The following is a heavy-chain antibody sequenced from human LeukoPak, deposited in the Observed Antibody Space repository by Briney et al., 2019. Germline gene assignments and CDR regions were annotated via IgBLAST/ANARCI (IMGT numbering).Heavy chain of an antibody. CDR2: IYYSVST. Sequence: SETLSLTCTVSGGSISSHYWSWIRQPPGKGLEWIGYIYYSVSTNYNPSLKSRVTMSVDTSKNQFSLKLSSVTAADTAVYYCARAGGPLTRLIDWYFDLWGRGTLVTVSS. CDR3: ARAGGPLTRLIDWYFDL. J-gene: IGHJ2*01. CDR1: GGSISSHY. D-gene: IGHD1/OR15-1a*01. V-gene: IGHV4-59*11.